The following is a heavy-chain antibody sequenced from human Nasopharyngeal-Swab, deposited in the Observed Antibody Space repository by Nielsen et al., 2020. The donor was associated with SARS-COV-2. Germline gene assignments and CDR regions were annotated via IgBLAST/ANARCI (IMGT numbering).Heavy chain of an antibody. Sequence: WIRQPAGKGMEWVGRIKSKTDGGTTDYAAPVKGRFTISRDDSKNTLYLQMNSLKTEDTAVYYCTTDRSLLWFGELWGEYFQHWGQGTLVTVSS. D-gene: IGHD3-10*01. CDR3: TTDRSLLWFGELWGEYFQH. V-gene: IGHV3-15*01. J-gene: IGHJ1*01. CDR2: IKSKTDGGTT.